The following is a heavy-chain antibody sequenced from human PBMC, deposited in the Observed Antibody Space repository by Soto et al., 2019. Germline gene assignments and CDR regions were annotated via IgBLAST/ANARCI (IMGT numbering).Heavy chain of an antibody. CDR2: INHSGST. CDR3: ARKSRVTTHFDY. D-gene: IGHD4-17*01. J-gene: IGHJ4*02. CDR1: GGSFSGYY. V-gene: IGHV4-34*01. Sequence: SETLSLTCAVYGGSFSGYYWSWIRQPPGKGLEWIGEINHSGSTNYNPSLKSRVTISVDTSKNQFSLKLSSVTAADTAVYYCARKSRVTTHFDYWGQGTLVTVSS.